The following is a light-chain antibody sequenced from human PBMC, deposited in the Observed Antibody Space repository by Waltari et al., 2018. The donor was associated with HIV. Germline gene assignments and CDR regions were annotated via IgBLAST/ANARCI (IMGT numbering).Light chain of an antibody. CDR2: GAS. J-gene: IGKJ5*01. Sequence: EIVLTQSPATLSLSPGERATLSCRASQSVISSYLAWYQQKPGQAPRLLIYGASRRATGIPDRFGGSGSGTDFTLTISRLEPEDFAVYYCQQYGGLCTFGQGTRLEIK. CDR1: QSVISSY. CDR3: QQYGGLCT. V-gene: IGKV3-20*01.